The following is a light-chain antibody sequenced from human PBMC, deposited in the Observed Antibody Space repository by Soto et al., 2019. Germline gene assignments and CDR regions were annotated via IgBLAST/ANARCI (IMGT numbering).Light chain of an antibody. CDR3: QKYGSSPVT. V-gene: IGKV3-20*01. J-gene: IGKJ1*01. Sequence: EIVLTQSPGTLSLSPGERATLSCRASQSVSSSYLAWYQQKPGQAPRLLIHGASSRATGIPDRFSGSGSGTDFTLTISRLEPEDFAVYYCQKYGSSPVTFGQGTKVDIK. CDR2: GAS. CDR1: QSVSSSY.